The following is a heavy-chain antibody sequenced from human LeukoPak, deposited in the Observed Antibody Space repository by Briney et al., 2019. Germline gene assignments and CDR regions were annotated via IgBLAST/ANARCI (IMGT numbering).Heavy chain of an antibody. CDR2: ISSSSSTI. J-gene: IGHJ6*02. Sequence: PGGSLRLSCAASGFTFSSYSMNWVRQAPGKGLEWVSYISSSSSTIYYADSVKGRFTISRDNAKNSLYLQMNSLRAEDTAVYYCARDQDSSGWYSDYYYYYGMDVWGQGTTVTVSS. V-gene: IGHV3-48*04. D-gene: IGHD6-19*01. CDR3: ARDQDSSGWYSDYYYYYGMDV. CDR1: GFTFSSYS.